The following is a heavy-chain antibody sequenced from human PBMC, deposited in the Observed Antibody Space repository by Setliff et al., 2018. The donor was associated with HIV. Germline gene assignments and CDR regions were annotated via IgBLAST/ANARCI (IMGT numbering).Heavy chain of an antibody. V-gene: IGHV1-24*01. CDR3: ATSDWVSLPSQDAFDV. CDR1: GYTLTQLS. J-gene: IGHJ3*01. D-gene: IGHD3-9*01. CDR2: FDSDEGEV. Sequence: GASVKVSCKLSGYTLTQLSIHWVRQAPGRGLEWLGGFDSDEGEVLYAKKFQGRVTMTEDTSSDTAFMELSGLRSEDTAVYYCATSDWVSLPSQDAFDVWGLVTLVTVSS.